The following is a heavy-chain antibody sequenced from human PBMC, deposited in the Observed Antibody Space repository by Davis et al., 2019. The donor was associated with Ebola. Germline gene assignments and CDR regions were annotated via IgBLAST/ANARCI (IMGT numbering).Heavy chain of an antibody. D-gene: IGHD2-15*01. J-gene: IGHJ5*02. V-gene: IGHV3-21*01. CDR3: ARGYSSWFDP. CDR2: ISSSSSYI. Sequence: GESLKISCVASGFTFTSAWMSWVRQAPGKGLEWVSSISSSSSYIYYADSVKGRFTISRDNAKNSLYLQMNSLRAEDTAVYYCARGYSSWFDPWGQGTLVTVSS. CDR1: GFTFTSAW.